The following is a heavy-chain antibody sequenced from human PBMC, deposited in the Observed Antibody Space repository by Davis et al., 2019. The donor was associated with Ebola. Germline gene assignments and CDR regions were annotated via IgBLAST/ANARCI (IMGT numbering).Heavy chain of an antibody. CDR1: GGSISSGVYY. CDR3: ARGVPDAGPDYFQI. CDR2: VYHSGST. D-gene: IGHD1-14*01. Sequence: SATLSLTCTVSGGSISSGVYYWTWIRQPPGKGLEWLGYVYHSGSTYYNPSLKSRITMSVDTSNNHFSLKLSSVTAADTAVYFCARGVPDAGPDYFQIWGQGTPVTVSS. J-gene: IGHJ1*01. V-gene: IGHV4-30-4*01.